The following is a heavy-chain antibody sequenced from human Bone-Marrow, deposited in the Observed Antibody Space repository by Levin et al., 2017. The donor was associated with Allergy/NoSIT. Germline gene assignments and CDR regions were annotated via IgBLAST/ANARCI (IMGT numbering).Heavy chain of an antibody. CDR2: INSNNGGT. D-gene: IGHD2/OR15-2a*01. Sequence: PAASVKVSCKTSGYTFTEYYIHWVRQAPGQGLEWMGCINSNNGGTRYAQKFQGRVTMTRDTSITTAYMELSRLRSDDTAIYYCAKSLDENSWGQGTLVTVSS. CDR1: GYTFTEYY. J-gene: IGHJ4*02. V-gene: IGHV1-2*02. CDR3: AKSLDENS.